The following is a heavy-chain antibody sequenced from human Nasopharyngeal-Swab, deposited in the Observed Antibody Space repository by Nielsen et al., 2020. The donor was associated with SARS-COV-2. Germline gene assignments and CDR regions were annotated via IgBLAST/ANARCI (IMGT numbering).Heavy chain of an antibody. D-gene: IGHD4-11*01. CDR2: IYYSGRT. Sequence: WIRQPPGKGLEWIGSIYYSGRTYYNPSLKSRVTISVDTSKNQFSLKLSSVTAADTAVYYCARKDYKTSAFDIWGQGTMVTVSS. V-gene: IGHV4-39*07. J-gene: IGHJ3*02. CDR3: ARKDYKTSAFDI.